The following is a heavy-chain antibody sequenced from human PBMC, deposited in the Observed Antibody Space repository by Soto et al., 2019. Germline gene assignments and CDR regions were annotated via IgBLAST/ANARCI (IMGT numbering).Heavy chain of an antibody. CDR3: ARSQGSSTSLEIYYYYYYGMDD. Sequence: QVQLVQSGAEVKKPGSSVKVSCKASGGTFSSYAISWVRQAPGQGLEWMGGIIPISGTANYAQKFQGRVTITADESTSTAYMELSSLRSEDTAVYYCARSQGSSTSLEIYYYYYYGMDDWGQGPTVTVSS. J-gene: IGHJ6*02. D-gene: IGHD2-2*01. V-gene: IGHV1-69*01. CDR2: IIPISGTA. CDR1: GGTFSSYA.